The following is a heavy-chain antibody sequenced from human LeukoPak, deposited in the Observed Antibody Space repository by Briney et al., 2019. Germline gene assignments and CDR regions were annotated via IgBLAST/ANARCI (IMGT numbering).Heavy chain of an antibody. J-gene: IGHJ4*02. CDR1: GFTFSTYG. V-gene: IGHV3-23*01. Sequence: GGSLRLSCAASGFTFSTYGMNWVRQAPGKGLEWVSAISAGGGNTYYADSVKGRFTISRDNSKNTLFLEMNSLRAEDTAVYYCAKEYSVRNQFDYWGQGTLVAVSS. CDR2: ISAGGGNT. D-gene: IGHD1-14*01. CDR3: AKEYSVRNQFDY.